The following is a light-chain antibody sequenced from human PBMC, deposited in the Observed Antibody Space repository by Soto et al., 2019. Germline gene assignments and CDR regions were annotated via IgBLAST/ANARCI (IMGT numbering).Light chain of an antibody. CDR1: QSVNSNY. CDR2: GAS. CDR3: QQYGSSRT. V-gene: IGKV3-20*01. Sequence: EIVLTQSPGTLSLSPGERATLSCRASQSVNSNYLAWYQQKPGQAPRLFIYGASSRATGIPDRFSGSGSGTDFTLTISRLEPEDFAVYYCQQYGSSRTFGQGTKVEIK. J-gene: IGKJ1*01.